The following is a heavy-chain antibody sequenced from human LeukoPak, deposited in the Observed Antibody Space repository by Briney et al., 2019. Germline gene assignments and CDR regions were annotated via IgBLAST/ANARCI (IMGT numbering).Heavy chain of an antibody. CDR1: GYTFTSYD. D-gene: IGHD3-10*01. CDR3: ARRASVRGGYNWFDP. CDR2: MSPNSGNT. V-gene: IGHV1-8*01. J-gene: IGHJ5*02. Sequence: ASVKVSCKASGYTFTSYDINWVRQATGQGLEWMGWMSPNSGNTGFAQNFQGRVTMTRNTSISTAYMELSSLRSEDTAVYYCARRASVRGGYNWFDPWGQGTLVPVSS.